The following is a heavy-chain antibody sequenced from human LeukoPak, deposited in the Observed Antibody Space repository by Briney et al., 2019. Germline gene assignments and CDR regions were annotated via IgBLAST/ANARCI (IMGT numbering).Heavy chain of an antibody. CDR2: IYTSGST. CDR1: GGSISSGSYY. Sequence: PSETLSLTCTVSGGSISSGSYYWSWIRQPAGKGLEWIGRIYTSGSTNYNPSLKSRVTISVDTSKNQFSLKLSSMTAADTAVYYCARDPVEQPYWFFDLWGRGTLVTVSS. V-gene: IGHV4-61*02. D-gene: IGHD1/OR15-1a*01. CDR3: ARDPVEQPYWFFDL. J-gene: IGHJ2*01.